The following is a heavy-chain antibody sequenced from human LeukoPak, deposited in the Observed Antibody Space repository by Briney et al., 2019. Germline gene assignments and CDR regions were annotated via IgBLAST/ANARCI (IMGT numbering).Heavy chain of an antibody. Sequence: GGSLRLSCAASGFTFSSYAMGWVRQAPGKGLEWVAVIWYDGSNKYYADSVKGRFTISRDNSKNTLYLQMNSLRAEDTAVYYCARDLYSGTTSPPLLFDYWGQGTLVTVSS. CDR2: IWYDGSNK. V-gene: IGHV3-33*08. CDR3: ARDLYSGTTSPPLLFDY. J-gene: IGHJ4*02. CDR1: GFTFSSYA. D-gene: IGHD1-1*01.